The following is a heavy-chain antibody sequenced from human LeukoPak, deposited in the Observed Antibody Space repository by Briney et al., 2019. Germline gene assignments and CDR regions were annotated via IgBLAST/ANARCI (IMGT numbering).Heavy chain of an antibody. V-gene: IGHV3-48*03. J-gene: IGHJ4*02. CDR3: ARLDTAMVTAVY. CDR2: ISSSGSTI. CDR1: GFTFSSYE. D-gene: IGHD5-18*01. Sequence: GGSLRLSCAASGFTFSSYEMNWVRQAPGKGLEWVSYISSSGSTIYYADSVKGRFTISRDNAKNSLYLQMNSLRAEDTAVYYCARLDTAMVTAVYWGQGTLVTVSS.